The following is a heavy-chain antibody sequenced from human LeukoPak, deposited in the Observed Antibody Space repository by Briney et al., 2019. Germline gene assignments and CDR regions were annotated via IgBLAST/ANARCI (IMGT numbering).Heavy chain of an antibody. CDR2: IIPIFGTA. V-gene: IGHV1-69*06. CDR1: GGTFSSCA. J-gene: IGHJ6*03. Sequence: GGSVKVSCKASGGTFSSCAISWVRQAPGQGLEWMGGIIPIFGTANYAQKFQGRVTITADKSTSTAYMELSSLRSEDTAVYYCASCPEYYYYYMDVWGKGTTVTVSS. CDR3: ASCPEYYYYYMDV.